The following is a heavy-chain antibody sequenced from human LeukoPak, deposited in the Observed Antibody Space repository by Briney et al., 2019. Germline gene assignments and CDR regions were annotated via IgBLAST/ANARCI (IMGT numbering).Heavy chain of an antibody. CDR2: INHSGST. Sequence: SETLSLTCAVYGGSFSGYYWSWIRQPPGKGLEWIGEINHSGSTNYNPSLKSRVTISVDTSKNQFSLKLSSVTAADTAVYYCARGFMWPSPRFDYWGQGTLVTVSS. CDR1: GGSFSGYY. D-gene: IGHD2-21*01. V-gene: IGHV4-34*01. J-gene: IGHJ4*02. CDR3: ARGFMWPSPRFDY.